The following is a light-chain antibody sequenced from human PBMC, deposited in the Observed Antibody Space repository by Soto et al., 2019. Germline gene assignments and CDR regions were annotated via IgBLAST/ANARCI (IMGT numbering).Light chain of an antibody. CDR1: SSDVGGYNY. CDR3: TSYRSSSTLDV. V-gene: IGLV2-14*01. Sequence: QSVLTQPASVSGSPGQSITISCTGTSSDVGGYNYVSWYQQYPGKAPKLILYEVSKRPSGVSNRFSGSKSGNTASLTISGLQADDESAYYCTSYRSSSTLDVFGTGTKLTVL. J-gene: IGLJ1*01. CDR2: EVS.